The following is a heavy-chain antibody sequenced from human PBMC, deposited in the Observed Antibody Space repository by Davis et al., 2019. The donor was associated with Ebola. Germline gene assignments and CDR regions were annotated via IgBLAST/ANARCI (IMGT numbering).Heavy chain of an antibody. Sequence: GGSLRLSCAASGFTFSTYAMGWVRQAPGKGLEWVSDISSGGGAPYYADSVKGRFTTFRDNHKNTLYLQMNSLRADDTAVYYCAKQRGVGAIDYDYWGRGTVVTVSS. V-gene: IGHV3-23*01. D-gene: IGHD1-26*01. CDR3: AKQRGVGAIDYDY. CDR2: ISSGGGAP. J-gene: IGHJ4*02. CDR1: GFTFSTYA.